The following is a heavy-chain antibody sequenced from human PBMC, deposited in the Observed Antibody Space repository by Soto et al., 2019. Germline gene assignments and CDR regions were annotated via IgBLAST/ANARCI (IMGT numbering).Heavy chain of an antibody. V-gene: IGHV4-59*01. CDR1: GGSISSYY. Sequence: SETLSLTCTVSGGSISSYYWSWIRQPPGKGLVWIGYIYYSGSTNYNPSLKSRVTISVDTSKNQFSLKLSSVTAADTAVYYCARGSRYYDFWSGYYLTAFDIWGQGTMVTVAS. CDR2: IYYSGST. CDR3: ARGSRYYDFWSGYYLTAFDI. D-gene: IGHD3-3*01. J-gene: IGHJ3*02.